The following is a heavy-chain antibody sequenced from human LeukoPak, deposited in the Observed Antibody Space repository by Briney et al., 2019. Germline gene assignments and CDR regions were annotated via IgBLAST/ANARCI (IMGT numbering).Heavy chain of an antibody. V-gene: IGHV1-2*02. D-gene: IGHD3-3*01. J-gene: IGHJ4*02. CDR2: INPNSGGT. CDR1: GYTFTDFY. CDR3: ARADMSSDYTPNDY. Sequence: GASVKVSCKASGYTFTDFYMHWVRQAPGQGLEWMAGINPNSGGTNYAQRFQGRVTMTRDTSISTAYMDLSRLRTDDTAVYYRARADMSSDYTPNDYWGQGTLVTVSS.